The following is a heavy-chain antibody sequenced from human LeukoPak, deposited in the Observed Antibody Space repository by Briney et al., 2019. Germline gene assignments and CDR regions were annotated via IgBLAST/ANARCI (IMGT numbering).Heavy chain of an antibody. D-gene: IGHD6-25*01. V-gene: IGHV4-30-2*01. CDR2: IYHSGST. J-gene: IGHJ4*02. Sequence: SETLSLTCAVSGGSISSGGYSWSWLRQPPGKGLEWIGYIYHSGSTYYNPSLKSRVTISVDRSKNQFSLKLSSVTAADTAVYYCASKSAAVDYWGQGTLVTVSS. CDR3: ASKSAAVDY. CDR1: GGSISSGGYS.